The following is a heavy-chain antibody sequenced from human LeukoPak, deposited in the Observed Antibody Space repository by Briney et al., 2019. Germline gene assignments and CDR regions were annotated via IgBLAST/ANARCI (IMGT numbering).Heavy chain of an antibody. CDR1: GFTVSSNY. J-gene: IGHJ4*02. Sequence: GGSLRLSCAASGFTVSSNYMSWVRQAPGKGLEWVSVIYSGGSTYYADSVKGRSTISRDNAKNSLYLQMNSLRAEDTAVYYCARERRAYFDYWGQGTLVTVSS. V-gene: IGHV3-53*01. CDR2: IYSGGST. CDR3: ARERRAYFDY.